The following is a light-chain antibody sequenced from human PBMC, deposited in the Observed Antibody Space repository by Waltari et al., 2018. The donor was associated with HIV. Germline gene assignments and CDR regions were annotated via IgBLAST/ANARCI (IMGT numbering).Light chain of an antibody. Sequence: EIVLTQSPATLSLSPGGSATLSCRASQTVGSHLAWYQHKPSQAPRLLIYDASNRATGIPARFSGSGSGTEFTLTISSLEPEDFADYYCQQRSNWLTFGGGTKVEIK. CDR1: QTVGSH. CDR3: QQRSNWLT. J-gene: IGKJ4*01. V-gene: IGKV3-11*01. CDR2: DAS.